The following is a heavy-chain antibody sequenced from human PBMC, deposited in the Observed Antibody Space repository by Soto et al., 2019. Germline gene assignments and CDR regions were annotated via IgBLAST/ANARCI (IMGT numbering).Heavy chain of an antibody. Sequence: GGSLRLSCTASGFPFSSYTMHWLRRAPGKGLEWVAVISRDGSNKYYVDSVKGRFTISRDNSKNTLYLQMNSLRDEDTAVYYCARSRNSAVADSFDFWGQGALVTVSS. V-gene: IGHV3-30*04. CDR1: GFPFSSYT. D-gene: IGHD3-10*01. CDR2: ISRDGSNK. CDR3: ARSRNSAVADSFDF. J-gene: IGHJ4*02.